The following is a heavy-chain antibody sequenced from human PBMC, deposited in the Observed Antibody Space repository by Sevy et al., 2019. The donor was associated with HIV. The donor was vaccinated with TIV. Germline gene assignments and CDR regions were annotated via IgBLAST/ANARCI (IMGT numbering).Heavy chain of an antibody. J-gene: IGHJ4*02. CDR1: GYTFTGYY. V-gene: IGHV1-2*02. CDR3: ARDEYYDILTGYYDY. Sequence: ASVKVSCKASGYTFTGYYMHWVRQAPGQGLEWMGWINPNSGGTNYAQKFQGRVTMTRDTSFSTAYMKLSRLRSDDTAVYYCARDEYYDILTGYYDYWGQGTLVTVSS. CDR2: INPNSGGT. D-gene: IGHD3-9*01.